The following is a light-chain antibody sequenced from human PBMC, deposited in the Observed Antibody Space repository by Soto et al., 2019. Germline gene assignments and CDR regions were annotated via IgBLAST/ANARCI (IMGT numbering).Light chain of an antibody. CDR3: QQRSNWPRT. CDR1: QSVRNN. J-gene: IGKJ2*01. Sequence: EIVLTQSPATLSLSPGERATLSCRASQSVRNNLGWYQQKPGQAPRLLIYDASNRATDIPARFSGSGSGTDFTLTLNSLEPEDFAVYYCQQRSNWPRTFGQGTKLEIK. CDR2: DAS. V-gene: IGKV3-11*01.